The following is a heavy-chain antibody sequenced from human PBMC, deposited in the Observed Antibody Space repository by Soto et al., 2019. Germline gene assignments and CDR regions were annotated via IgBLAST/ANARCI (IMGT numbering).Heavy chain of an antibody. Sequence: GGSLRLSCTASGFSFTNAWMSWVRQAPGKGLEWVGRIKSKSAGGTAEHAAPVKGRFTLSRDDSKNTLYLQMNSLKTEDTAVYYCTTYDNSRFDYWGQGTQVT. V-gene: IGHV3-15*01. CDR3: TTYDNSRFDY. CDR1: GFSFTNAW. D-gene: IGHD3-22*01. J-gene: IGHJ4*02. CDR2: IKSKSAGGTA.